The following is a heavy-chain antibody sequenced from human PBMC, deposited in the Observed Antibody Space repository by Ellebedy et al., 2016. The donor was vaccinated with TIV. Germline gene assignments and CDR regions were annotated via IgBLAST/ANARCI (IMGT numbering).Heavy chain of an antibody. V-gene: IGHV6-1*01. CDR1: GDSVSSNSAA. Sequence: SETLSLTXAISGDSVSSNSAAWNWIRQSPSRGLEWLGGTYYSSNWNNEYAVSVKSRITINPDTSKNQFPLQVNSATPEDTAVYYCARGYTGFTAWGQGTLVTVSS. CDR2: TYYSSNWNN. CDR3: ARGYTGFTA. J-gene: IGHJ5*02. D-gene: IGHD2-8*02.